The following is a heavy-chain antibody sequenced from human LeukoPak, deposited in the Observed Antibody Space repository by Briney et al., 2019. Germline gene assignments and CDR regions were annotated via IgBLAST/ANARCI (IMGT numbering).Heavy chain of an antibody. Sequence: GGSLRLSCAASGFTFDDYGVSWVRQAPGKGLEWVANIKEDGSEKYYVDSVKGRFTISRDNAKNSLYLQMNSLRAEDTAVYYCAAGGNSDYWGQGTLVTVSS. CDR3: AAGGNSDY. CDR2: IKEDGSEK. V-gene: IGHV3-7*01. J-gene: IGHJ4*02. CDR1: GFTFDDYG. D-gene: IGHD4-23*01.